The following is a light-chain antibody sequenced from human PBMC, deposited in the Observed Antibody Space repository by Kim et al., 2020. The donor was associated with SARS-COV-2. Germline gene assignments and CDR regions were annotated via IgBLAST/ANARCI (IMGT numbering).Light chain of an antibody. CDR2: DAS. CDR1: QGISSA. CDR3: QQFNSYSLFT. Sequence: SVGDRVTITCRASQGISSALAWYQQKPGKAPKLLIYDASSLESGVPSRFSGSGSGTDFTLTISSLQPEDFATYYCQQFNSYSLFTFGPGTKVDIK. J-gene: IGKJ3*01. V-gene: IGKV1-13*02.